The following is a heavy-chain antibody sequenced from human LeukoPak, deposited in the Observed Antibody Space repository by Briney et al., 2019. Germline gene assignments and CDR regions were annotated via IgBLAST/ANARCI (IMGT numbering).Heavy chain of an antibody. V-gene: IGHV4-34*01. J-gene: IGHJ4*02. CDR1: GGSFSGYY. D-gene: IGHD6-19*01. CDR2: INHSGST. Sequence: PSETLSLTCAVYGGSFSGYYWSWIRQPPGKGLEWIGEINHSGSTNYNPSLKSRVTISVDTSKNQFSLKLSSVTAADTAVYYCARVSALRWLVPTYLDYWGQGTLVTVSS. CDR3: ARVSALRWLVPTYLDY.